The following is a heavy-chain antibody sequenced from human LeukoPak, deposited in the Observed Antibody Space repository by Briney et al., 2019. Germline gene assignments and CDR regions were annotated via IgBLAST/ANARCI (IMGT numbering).Heavy chain of an antibody. J-gene: IGHJ4*02. CDR3: ARGGQLGVDDY. V-gene: IGHV1-3*01. CDR1: GYTFTSYA. D-gene: IGHD7-27*01. CDR2: INAGNGNT. Sequence: LRASVKVSCTASGYTFTSYAMHWVRQAPGQRLEWMGWINAGNGNTKYSQKFQGRVTITRDTSASTAYMELSSLRSEDTAVYYCARGGQLGVDDYWGQGTLVTVSS.